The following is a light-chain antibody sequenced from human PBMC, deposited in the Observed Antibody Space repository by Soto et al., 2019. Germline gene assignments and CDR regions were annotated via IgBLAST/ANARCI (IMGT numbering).Light chain of an antibody. J-gene: IGLJ3*02. CDR2: EVS. Sequence: QSVLTQPPSASGSPGQSVTIFCTGTSSDLGTYNHVSWYQQHPGKAPKLMIYEVSKRPSGVPDRFSGSKSDNTASLTVSGLQAEDEADYYCCSYADRANWVFGGGTKLTVL. CDR3: CSYADRANWV. V-gene: IGLV2-8*01. CDR1: SSDLGTYNH.